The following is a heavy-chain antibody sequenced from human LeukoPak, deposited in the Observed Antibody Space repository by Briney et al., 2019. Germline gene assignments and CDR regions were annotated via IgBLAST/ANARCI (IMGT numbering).Heavy chain of an antibody. CDR1: GGTFSTYV. CDR3: AVSSGPHLVDY. CDR2: INPSGGST. Sequence: ASVKVSCKASGGTFSTYVISWVRQAPGQGLEWMGIINPSGGSTSYAQKFQGRVTMTRDMSTSTVYMELSSLRSEDTAAYYCAVSSGPHLVDYWGQGTLVTVSS. D-gene: IGHD6-19*01. J-gene: IGHJ4*02. V-gene: IGHV1-46*01.